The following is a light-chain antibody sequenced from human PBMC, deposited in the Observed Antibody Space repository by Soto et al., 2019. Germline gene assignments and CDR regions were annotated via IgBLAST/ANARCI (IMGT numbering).Light chain of an antibody. Sequence: DVQMTQSPSTLSASVGDRVTITCRASQCVNSWLAWYQQKPGKVPKLLIYKVSSLETGVTSRFSCDGSGSEFTMTIGSLKLDVFASYFCQQYNSYARTFGQGTKVEI. CDR2: KVS. V-gene: IGKV1-5*03. CDR1: QCVNSW. J-gene: IGKJ1*01. CDR3: QQYNSYART.